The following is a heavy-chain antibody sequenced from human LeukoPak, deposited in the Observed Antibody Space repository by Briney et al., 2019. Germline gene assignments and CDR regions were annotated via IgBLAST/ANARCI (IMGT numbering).Heavy chain of an antibody. J-gene: IGHJ5*02. CDR3: ARGPFYDFWSGYYGWFDP. CDR1: GGSISSYY. CDR2: IYPSGST. Sequence: SETLSLTCTVSGGSISSYYWSWIRQPAGKGLEWIGRIYPSGSTYYNTSLKSRVTISVDKSKNQFSLKLSSVPAADTAVYYCARGPFYDFWSGYYGWFDPWGQGTLVTVSS. V-gene: IGHV4-4*07. D-gene: IGHD3-3*01.